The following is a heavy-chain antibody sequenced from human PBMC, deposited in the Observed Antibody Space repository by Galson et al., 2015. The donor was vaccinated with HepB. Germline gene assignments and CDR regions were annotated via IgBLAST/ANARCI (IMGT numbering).Heavy chain of an antibody. D-gene: IGHD6-13*01. Sequence: PALVKPTQTLTLPCTFSGFSLSTSGMCVSWIRQPPGKALEWLALIDWDDDKYYSTSLKTRLTISKDTSKNQVVLTMTNMDPVDTATYYCARIRYSSSWYQFDYWGQGTLVTVSS. CDR1: GFSLSTSGMC. J-gene: IGHJ4*02. V-gene: IGHV2-70*01. CDR3: ARIRYSSSWYQFDY. CDR2: IDWDDDK.